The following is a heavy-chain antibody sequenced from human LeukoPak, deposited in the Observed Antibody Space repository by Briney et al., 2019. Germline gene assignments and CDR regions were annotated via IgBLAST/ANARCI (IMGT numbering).Heavy chain of an antibody. D-gene: IGHD3-10*01. CDR3: ARIRITMVRGVIMVNYYFDY. CDR1: GGSISSGGYY. Sequence: SETLSLTCTVSGGSISSGGYYRSWIRQHPGKGLEWIGYIYYSGSTYYNPSLKSRVTISVDTSKNQFSLKLSSVTAADTAVYYCARIRITMVRGVIMVNYYFDYWGQGTLVTVSS. V-gene: IGHV4-31*03. CDR2: IYYSGST. J-gene: IGHJ4*02.